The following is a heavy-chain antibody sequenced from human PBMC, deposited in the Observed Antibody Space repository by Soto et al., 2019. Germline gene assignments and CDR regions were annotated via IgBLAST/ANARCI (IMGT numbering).Heavy chain of an antibody. Sequence: SETLSLTCTVSGGSISSYYWSWIRQPPGKGLEWIGYIYYSGSTNYNPSLKSRVTISVDTSKNQFSLKLSSVTAADTAVYYCAREARGMTTVTSSWAAPRPYGMDVWGQGTTVTVSS. D-gene: IGHD4-4*01. CDR3: AREARGMTTVTSSWAAPRPYGMDV. J-gene: IGHJ6*02. CDR2: IYYSGST. V-gene: IGHV4-59*01. CDR1: GGSISSYY.